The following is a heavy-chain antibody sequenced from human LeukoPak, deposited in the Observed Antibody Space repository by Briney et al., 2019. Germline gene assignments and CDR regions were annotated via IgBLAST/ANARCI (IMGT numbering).Heavy chain of an antibody. J-gene: IGHJ5*02. D-gene: IGHD6-13*01. CDR1: GGSFSGYY. Sequence: SETLSLTCAVYGGSFSGYYWSWIRQPPGKGVEWVGEINHSGSTNYNPSLKRRVTISVDTSKNQFSLKLSSVTAADTAVYYCARNKVAAGTTGFDPWGQGTLVTVSS. V-gene: IGHV4-34*01. CDR3: ARNKVAAGTTGFDP. CDR2: INHSGST.